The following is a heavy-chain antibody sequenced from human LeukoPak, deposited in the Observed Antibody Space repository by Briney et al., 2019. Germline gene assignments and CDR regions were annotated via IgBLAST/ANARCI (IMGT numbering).Heavy chain of an antibody. Sequence: GASVKVSCKASGYTFTSYDINWVRQATGQGLEWMGWINPHRGVTNYAQKFQGRVTMTRDTSISTAYMELSRLRSDDRAVYYCARAFYQTEEDAFDIWGQGTMVTVSS. CDR2: INPHRGVT. CDR1: GYTFTSYD. CDR3: ARAFYQTEEDAFDI. J-gene: IGHJ3*02. D-gene: IGHD2/OR15-2a*01. V-gene: IGHV1-2*02.